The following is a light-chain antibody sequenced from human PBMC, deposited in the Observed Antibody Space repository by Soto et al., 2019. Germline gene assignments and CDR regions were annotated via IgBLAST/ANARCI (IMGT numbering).Light chain of an antibody. CDR3: QQYNNWPPIT. Sequence: TNAPGSMCVALGERATISYRASHSLSNNIYLAWYQQKPGQAPRLLIYGASTRATGIPARFRGSGSGTEFTLTIRSLQSEDFAVYYCQQYNNWPPITLGQGTRLEIK. V-gene: IGKV3-15*01. CDR1: HSLSNN. J-gene: IGKJ5*01. CDR2: GAS.